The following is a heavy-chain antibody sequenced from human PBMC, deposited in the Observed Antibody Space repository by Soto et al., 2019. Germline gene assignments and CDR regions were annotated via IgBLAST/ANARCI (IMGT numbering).Heavy chain of an antibody. V-gene: IGHV1-3*01. CDR1: GYTFTSYA. D-gene: IGHD3-9*01. CDR3: ASDSRSYDILTGYWWFDP. Sequence: ASVKVSCKATGYTFTSYAMHWVRQAPGQRREWMGWINAGNGNTKYSQNFQGRVTITRDTSASTAYMELSSLRSEDTAVYYCASDSRSYDILTGYWWFDPWGQGTRATVS. CDR2: INAGNGNT. J-gene: IGHJ5*02.